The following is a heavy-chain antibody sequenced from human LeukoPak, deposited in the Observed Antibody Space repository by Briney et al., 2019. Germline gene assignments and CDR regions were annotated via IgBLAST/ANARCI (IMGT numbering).Heavy chain of an antibody. V-gene: IGHV3-33*01. CDR2: IWYDGSNK. J-gene: IGHJ4*02. Sequence: TGGSLTLSCAASGFTFSSYGVHWVRQATGKGLEWVAVIWYDGSNKYYADSVKGRFTISRDNSKNTLYLQMNSLRPEDTAVYYCARGYGFGQYFDSWGQGTLVTVSS. CDR3: ARGYGFGQYFDS. CDR1: GFTFSSYG. D-gene: IGHD1-1*01.